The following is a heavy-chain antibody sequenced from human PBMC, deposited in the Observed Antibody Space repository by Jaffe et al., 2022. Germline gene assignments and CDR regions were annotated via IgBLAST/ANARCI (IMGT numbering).Heavy chain of an antibody. Sequence: EVQLVESGGGLVKPGGSLRLSCAASGFTFSSYSMNWVRQAPGKGLEWVSSISSSSSYIYYADSVKGRFTISRDNAKNSLYLQMNSLRAEDTAVYYCAREEVDDILTGPHFDYWGQGTLVTVSS. V-gene: IGHV3-21*01. J-gene: IGHJ4*02. D-gene: IGHD3-9*01. CDR3: AREEVDDILTGPHFDY. CDR1: GFTFSSYS. CDR2: ISSSSSYI.